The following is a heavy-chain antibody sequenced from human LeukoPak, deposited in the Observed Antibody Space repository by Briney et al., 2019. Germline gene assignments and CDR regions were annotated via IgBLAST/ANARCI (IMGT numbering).Heavy chain of an antibody. CDR3: ARVVGGSPDY. CDR2: IYYSGST. CDR1: GGSISSSSYY. V-gene: IGHV4-39*01. J-gene: IGHJ4*02. Sequence: SETLSLTCTVSGGSISSSSYYWGWIRQPPGKGLEWIGSIYYSGSTYYNPSLKSRVTISVDTSKNQFSLKLSSVTAADTAVYYCARVVGGSPDYWGQGTLVTVSS. D-gene: IGHD2-15*01.